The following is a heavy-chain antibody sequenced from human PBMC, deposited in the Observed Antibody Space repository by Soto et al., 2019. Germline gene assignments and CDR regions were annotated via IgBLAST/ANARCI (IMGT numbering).Heavy chain of an antibody. CDR3: ARGGSYDYVWGSYHVFDP. Sequence: ASVKVSCKASGYTFTGYYMHWVRQAPGQGLEWMGWINSNSGGTNYAQKFQGRVTMTRDTSISTDYMELSRLRSDDTAVYYCARGGSYDYVWGSYHVFDPWGQGTLVTVSS. V-gene: IGHV1-2*02. D-gene: IGHD3-16*02. CDR1: GYTFTGYY. CDR2: INSNSGGT. J-gene: IGHJ5*02.